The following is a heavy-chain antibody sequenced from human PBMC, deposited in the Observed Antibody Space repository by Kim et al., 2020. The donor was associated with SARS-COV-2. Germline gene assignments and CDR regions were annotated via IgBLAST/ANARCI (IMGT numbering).Heavy chain of an antibody. D-gene: IGHD6-13*01. J-gene: IGHJ4*02. CDR2: IDRDDDK. CDR3: ARIRIAAAGSPFVH. V-gene: IGHV2-70*11. CDR1: GFSLSTSGMC. Sequence: SGPTLVKPTQTLTLTCTFSGFSLSTSGMCVSWIRQPPGKALEWLARIDRDDDKYYSTSLKTRLPISKDTSKNQVVLTMTNMDPVDTATYYCARIRIAAAGSPFVHWGQGTLVSFFS.